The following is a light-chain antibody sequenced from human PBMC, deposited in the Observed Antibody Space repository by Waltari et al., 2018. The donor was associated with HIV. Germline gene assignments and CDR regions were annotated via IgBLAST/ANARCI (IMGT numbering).Light chain of an antibody. CDR2: NNN. V-gene: IGLV1-44*01. J-gene: IGLJ2*01. CDR3: AAWDDSLNGHVL. Sequence: QSVLTQPPSASGTPGQRVTFSCSGSSSNIGSNPVAWYQKLPGTAPRLLIYNNNRRPSGVPDRFSGSKSGTSASLAISGLQSEDEADYYCAAWDDSLNGHVLFGGGTKLTVL. CDR1: SSNIGSNP.